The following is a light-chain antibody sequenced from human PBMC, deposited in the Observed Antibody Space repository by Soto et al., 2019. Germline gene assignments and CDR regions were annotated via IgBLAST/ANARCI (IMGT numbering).Light chain of an antibody. CDR3: QQRSNWPPIT. V-gene: IGKV3-15*01. CDR2: GAS. CDR1: QSVSSN. J-gene: IGKJ5*01. Sequence: EIVMTQSPATLSVSPWERATLSCRASQSVSSNLAWYQQKPVQAPRLLIYGASTRATGIPARFSGSGSGTEFTLTITSLQSEDFAVYYCQQRSNWPPITFGQGTLLENK.